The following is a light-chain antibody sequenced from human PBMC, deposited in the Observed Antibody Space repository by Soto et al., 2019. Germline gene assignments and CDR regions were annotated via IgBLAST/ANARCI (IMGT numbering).Light chain of an antibody. CDR2: GAS. J-gene: IGKJ4*01. Sequence: EIVLTQSPGTLSLSPGEGATLSCRASQSVSSYLGWYQQKLGQAPRLLLYGASSRATGIPDRFSGSGSGTDFTLTISRLEPEDFAVYYCQQYGSSRGTFGGGTKVEIK. V-gene: IGKV3-20*01. CDR3: QQYGSSRGT. CDR1: QSVSSY.